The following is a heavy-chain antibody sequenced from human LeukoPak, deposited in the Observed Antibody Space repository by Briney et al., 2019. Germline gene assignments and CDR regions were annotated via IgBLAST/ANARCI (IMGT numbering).Heavy chain of an antibody. Sequence: TGGSLRLSCAASGFTFSSYAMSWVRQAPGKGLEWVSAISGSGGSTYYADSVKGRFTISRVNSKNTLYLQMNSLRAEDTAVYYCAKAVAGTYYYYGMDVWGQGTTVTVSS. CDR3: AKAVAGTYYYYGMDV. CDR2: ISGSGGST. D-gene: IGHD6-19*01. CDR1: GFTFSSYA. J-gene: IGHJ6*02. V-gene: IGHV3-23*01.